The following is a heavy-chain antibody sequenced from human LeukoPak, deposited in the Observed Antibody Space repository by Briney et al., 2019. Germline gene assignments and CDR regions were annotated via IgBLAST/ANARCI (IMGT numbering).Heavy chain of an antibody. D-gene: IGHD1/OR15-1a*01. J-gene: IGHJ6*03. CDR3: VVSVAWSEQRPGYYYMDV. CDR2: ISSSSSYI. V-gene: IGHV3-21*01. CDR1: GFTFSSYS. Sequence: PGGSLRLSCAASGFTFSSYSMNWVRQAPGKGLEWVSSISSSSSYIYYADSVKGRFTISRDNAKNSLYLQMNSLRAEDTAVYARVVSVAWSEQRPGYYYMDVWGKGTTVTVSS.